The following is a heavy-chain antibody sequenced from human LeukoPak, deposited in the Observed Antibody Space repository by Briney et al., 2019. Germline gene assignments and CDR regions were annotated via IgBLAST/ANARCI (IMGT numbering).Heavy chain of an antibody. CDR3: ARVLYSGYDSDY. CDR1: GFTFSSYS. D-gene: IGHD5-12*01. V-gene: IGHV3-21*01. J-gene: IGHJ4*02. CDR2: ISSSSSYI. Sequence: GGSLRLSCAASGFTFSSYSMNWVRQAPGKGVEWVSSISSSSSYIYYADSVKGRFTISRDNAKNSLYLQMNSLRAEDTAVYYCARVLYSGYDSDYWGQGTLVTVSS.